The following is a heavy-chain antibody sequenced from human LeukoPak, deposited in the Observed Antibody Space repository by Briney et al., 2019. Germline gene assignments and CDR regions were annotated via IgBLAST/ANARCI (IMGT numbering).Heavy chain of an antibody. CDR3: ARSGIAAAGIYYGMDV. J-gene: IGHJ6*02. CDR2: ISSSGSTI. V-gene: IGHV3-48*03. CDR1: GFTFSSYE. Sequence: GGSLRLSCAASGFTFSSYEMNWVRQAPGKGLEWVSYISSSGSTIYYADSVKGRFTISRDNAKNSLYLQMNGLRAEDTAVYYCARSGIAAAGIYYGMDVWGQGTTVTVSS. D-gene: IGHD6-13*01.